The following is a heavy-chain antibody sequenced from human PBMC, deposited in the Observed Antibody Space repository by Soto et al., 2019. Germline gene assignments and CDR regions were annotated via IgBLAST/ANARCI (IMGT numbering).Heavy chain of an antibody. CDR2: ISYDGSNK. D-gene: IGHD6-13*01. CDR1: GFTFSSYG. V-gene: IGHV3-30*18. J-gene: IGHJ6*02. CDR3: AKDLIGTRGGSGSSFFYYYYYYGMDV. Sequence: AGGSLRLSCAASGFTFSSYGMHWVRQAPGKGLEWVAVISYDGSNKYYADSVKGRFTISRDNSKNTLYLQMNSLRAEDTAVYYCAKDLIGTRGGSGSSFFYYYYYYGMDVWGQGTTVTVSS.